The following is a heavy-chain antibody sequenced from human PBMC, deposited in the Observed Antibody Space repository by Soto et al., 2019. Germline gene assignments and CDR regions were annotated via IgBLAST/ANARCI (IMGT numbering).Heavy chain of an antibody. V-gene: IGHV2-5*02. CDR3: ARRADLYGNWNGGYFVF. CDR1: GFSLSNRGVG. D-gene: IGHD1-1*01. J-gene: IGHJ4*02. Sequence: QITLKESGPTRVKPTQTLTLTCTLSGFSLSNRGVGVDCIRQPPGKALERLALIYWDDDKGYSASLRSRLNITKDTSTNQVVITMTNTDPADTASDYCARRADLYGNWNGGYFVFWGQGVLVTVSS. CDR2: IYWDDDK.